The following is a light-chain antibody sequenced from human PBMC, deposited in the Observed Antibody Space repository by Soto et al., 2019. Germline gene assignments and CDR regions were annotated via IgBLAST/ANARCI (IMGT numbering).Light chain of an antibody. Sequence: EIVMTQSPATLSVSPGERATLSCRASQSVSSNLAWYHQKPGQAPRLLIYGASTRATGIPARFSGSGSGTEFTITLSSLQSEDFAVYYWQQYNNWPLTFGGGTKVELK. V-gene: IGKV3-15*01. CDR1: QSVSSN. CDR2: GAS. CDR3: QQYNNWPLT. J-gene: IGKJ4*01.